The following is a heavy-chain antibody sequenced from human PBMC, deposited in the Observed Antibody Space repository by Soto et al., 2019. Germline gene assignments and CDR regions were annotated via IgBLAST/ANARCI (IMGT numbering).Heavy chain of an antibody. CDR1: GFTFSDYY. V-gene: IGHV3-11*05. CDR3: ARDPVITMVRGVYYYYGMDV. CDR2: ISSSSSYT. Sequence: GGSLRLSCAASGFTFSDYYMSWIRQAPGKGLEWVSYISSSSSYTNYADSVKGRFTISRDNAKNSLYLQMNSLRAEDTAVYYCARDPVITMVRGVYYYYGMDVWGQGTTVTSP. J-gene: IGHJ6*02. D-gene: IGHD3-10*01.